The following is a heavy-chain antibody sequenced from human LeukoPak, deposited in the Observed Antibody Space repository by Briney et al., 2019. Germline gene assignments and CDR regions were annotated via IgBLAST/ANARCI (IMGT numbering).Heavy chain of an antibody. J-gene: IGHJ6*03. D-gene: IGHD2-21*02. CDR3: ARDGMDCGGDCFYDYYYMDV. CDR2: INPNSGGT. CDR1: GYTFTGYY. V-gene: IGHV1-2*02. Sequence: GASVKVSCKASGYTFTGYYMHWVRQAPGQGLEWMGWINPNSGGTNYAQKFQGRVTMTRDTSISTAYMELSRLRSDDTAVYYCARDGMDCGGDCFYDYYYMDVWGKGTTVTVSS.